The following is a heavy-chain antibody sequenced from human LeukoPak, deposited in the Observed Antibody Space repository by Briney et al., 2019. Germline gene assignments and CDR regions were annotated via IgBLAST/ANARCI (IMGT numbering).Heavy chain of an antibody. J-gene: IGHJ4*02. V-gene: IGHV1-18*01. CDR3: ASSGPDLMVY. CDR2: ISAYNGAT. D-gene: IGHD3-10*01. Sequence: ASVKVSCKASGYTFTSYGISWVRQAPGQGLEWMGWISAYNGATNYAHKFQGRVTITRNTSISTAYMELSSLRSEDTAVYYCASSGPDLMVYWGQGTLVTVSS. CDR1: GYTFTSYG.